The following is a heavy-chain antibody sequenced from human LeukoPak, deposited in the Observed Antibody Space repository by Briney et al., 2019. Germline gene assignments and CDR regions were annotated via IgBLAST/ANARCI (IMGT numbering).Heavy chain of an antibody. CDR1: GFTFSSYW. V-gene: IGHV3-7*01. J-gene: IGHJ6*03. D-gene: IGHD1-26*01. CDR3: ARDPYSGSYGNYYYYFMDV. CDR2: FKQDVSEK. Sequence: GGSLRLSCAASGFTFSSYWMSWVRQVPGKGLEWVANFKQDVSEKYYVDSVKGRFTISRDNAKNSLYLQMNSLRAEDTAVYYCARDPYSGSYGNYYYYFMDVWGKGTTVTISS.